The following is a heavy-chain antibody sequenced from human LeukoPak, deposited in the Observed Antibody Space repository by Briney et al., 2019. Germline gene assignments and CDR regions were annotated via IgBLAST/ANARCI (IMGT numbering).Heavy chain of an antibody. D-gene: IGHD3-10*01. V-gene: IGHV3-21*01. CDR2: ISSSSSYI. J-gene: IGHJ4*02. CDR1: GFTFSSYS. Sequence: GGSLRLSCAASGFTFSSYSMNWVRQAPGKGLEWVSSISSSSSYIYYADSVKGRFTISRDNAKNTLYLQMNSLRAEDTAVYYCAKGDLVRPRSVFDYWGQGTLVTVSS. CDR3: AKGDLVRPRSVFDY.